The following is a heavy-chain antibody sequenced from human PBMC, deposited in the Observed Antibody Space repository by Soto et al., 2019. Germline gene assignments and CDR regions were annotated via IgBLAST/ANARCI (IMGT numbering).Heavy chain of an antibody. CDR2: IIPIFGTA. Sequence: SVKGSCKASGGTFSSYAISWVRQAPGQGLEWMGGIIPIFGTANYAQKFQGRVTITADTATSTAYMELSSLRSEDTAVYYCAREVVVAADQDYYHGMDVWGQGTTVTGSS. CDR3: AREVVVAADQDYYHGMDV. D-gene: IGHD2-15*01. V-gene: IGHV1-69*06. J-gene: IGHJ6*02. CDR1: GGTFSSYA.